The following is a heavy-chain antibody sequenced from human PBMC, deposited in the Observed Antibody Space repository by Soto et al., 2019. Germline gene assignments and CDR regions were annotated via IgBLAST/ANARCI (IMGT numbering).Heavy chain of an antibody. Sequence: KASETLSLTCAVYGGSFSGYYWSWIRQPPGKGLEWIGEINHSGSTNYNPSLKSRVTISVDTSKNQFSLKLSSVTAADTAVYYCARGPRGMAPAAIWRANSQSYYYYGMDVWGQGTTVTVSS. CDR2: INHSGST. CDR3: ARGPRGMAPAAIWRANSQSYYYYGMDV. CDR1: GGSFSGYY. J-gene: IGHJ6*02. D-gene: IGHD2-2*01. V-gene: IGHV4-34*01.